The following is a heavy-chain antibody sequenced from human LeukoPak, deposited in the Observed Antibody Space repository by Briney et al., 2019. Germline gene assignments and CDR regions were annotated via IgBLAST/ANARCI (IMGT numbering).Heavy chain of an antibody. CDR2: IYHSGST. Sequence: SQTLSLTCTVSGGSISSGGYYWSWIRQPPGKGLEWIGYIYHSGSTYYNPSLKSRVTISVDRSKNQFSLKLSSVTAADTAVYYCARSHIVVVFDYWGQGTLVTVSS. V-gene: IGHV4-30-2*01. D-gene: IGHD2-21*01. CDR1: GGSISSGGYY. J-gene: IGHJ4*02. CDR3: ARSHIVVVFDY.